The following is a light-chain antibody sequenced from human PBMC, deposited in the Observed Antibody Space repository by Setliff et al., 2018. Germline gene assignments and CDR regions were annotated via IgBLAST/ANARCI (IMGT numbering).Light chain of an antibody. CDR3: SSYTSRTTLDV. Sequence: QSALAQPASVSGSPGQSITISCTGSSSDICAYDYVSWYQQHPGKAPKLMIYDVNNRPSGVSNRFSGSKSGNTASLTISGLQAEDEADYYCSSYTSRTTLDVFGTGTKVTVL. CDR1: SSDICAYDY. V-gene: IGLV2-14*03. J-gene: IGLJ1*01. CDR2: DVN.